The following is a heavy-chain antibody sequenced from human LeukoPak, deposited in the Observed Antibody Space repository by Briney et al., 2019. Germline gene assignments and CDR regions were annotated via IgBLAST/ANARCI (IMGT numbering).Heavy chain of an antibody. CDR3: ARVSVVPAAMDYYYGMDV. D-gene: IGHD2-2*01. CDR2: IYYSGST. CDR1: GGSISSYY. Sequence: PSETLSLTCTVSGGSISSYYWSWIRQPPGKGLEWIGYIYYSGSTNCNPSLKSRVTISVDTSKNQFSLKLSSVTAADTAVYYCARVSVVPAAMDYYYGMDVWGKGTTVTVSS. J-gene: IGHJ6*04. V-gene: IGHV4-59*01.